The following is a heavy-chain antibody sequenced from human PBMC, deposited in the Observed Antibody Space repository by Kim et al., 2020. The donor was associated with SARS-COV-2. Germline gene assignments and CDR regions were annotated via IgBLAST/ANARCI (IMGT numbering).Heavy chain of an antibody. Sequence: SETLSLTCTVSGYSISSDYYWGWLRQPPGKVLEWIGSIYHSGRTYYNPSLKSRVTISVDTSKNQFSLKLSSVTAADTAVYYCASEGAKLGYYYDSGYNWFDPWGQGTLVTVCS. CDR1: GYSISSDYY. J-gene: IGHJ5*02. CDR3: ASEGAKLGYYYDSGYNWFDP. CDR2: IYHSGRT. D-gene: IGHD3-22*01. V-gene: IGHV4-38-2*02.